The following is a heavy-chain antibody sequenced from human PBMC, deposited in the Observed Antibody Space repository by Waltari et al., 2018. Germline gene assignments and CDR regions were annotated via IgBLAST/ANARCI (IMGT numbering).Heavy chain of an antibody. CDR2: ISGSGGST. D-gene: IGHD6-19*01. V-gene: IGHV3-23*04. Sequence: EVQLVESGGGLVQPGGSLRISCASSGFTFSSYAMSWVRQAPGKGLEWVSAISGSGGSTYYADSVKGRFTISRDNSKNTLYLQMNSLRAEDTSVYYCAKDLGQWLDGLDYWGQGTLVTVSS. CDR1: GFTFSSYA. J-gene: IGHJ4*02. CDR3: AKDLGQWLDGLDY.